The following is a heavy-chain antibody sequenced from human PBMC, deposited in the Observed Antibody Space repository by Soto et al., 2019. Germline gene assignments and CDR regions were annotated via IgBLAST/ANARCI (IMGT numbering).Heavy chain of an antibody. J-gene: IGHJ6*02. CDR1: GSSIGSGYY. CDR2: IYHAGSV. V-gene: IGHV4-38-2*01. CDR3: ARTFDYYGMDV. Sequence: SETLSLTCAVSGSSIGSGYYWAWIPPSPGKGLEWIGSIYHAGSVYYNPSLNGRVALSMDTSKNHFSLKLTSVTAADTAVYYCARTFDYYGMDVWGQVTTVTVSS.